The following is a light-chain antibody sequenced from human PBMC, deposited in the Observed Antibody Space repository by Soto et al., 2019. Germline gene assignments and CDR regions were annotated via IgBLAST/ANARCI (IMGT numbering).Light chain of an antibody. CDR3: QQYGSSRT. Sequence: IVLTQSPATLSLSPGERATLSCRASQSVSSDLAWYQQKPGQAPRLLIYDASNRATSIPARFSGSGSGTDFTHTISRLEPEEFAVYYCQQYGSSRTFGQGTKVEIK. CDR1: QSVSSD. V-gene: IGKV3-20*01. J-gene: IGKJ1*01. CDR2: DAS.